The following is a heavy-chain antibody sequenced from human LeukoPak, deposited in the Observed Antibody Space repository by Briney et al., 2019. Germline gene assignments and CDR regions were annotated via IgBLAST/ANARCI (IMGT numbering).Heavy chain of an antibody. J-gene: IGHJ4*02. V-gene: IGHV3-48*03. CDR1: GFTFSSYE. Sequence: GGSLRLSCAASGFTFSSYEMNWVRQAPGKGLEGVSYISSSGSTIYYADSVKGRFTISRDNAKNSLYLQRNSLRAEDTAVYYCAREGGGYSSGWYRYFDYWGQGTLVTVSS. D-gene: IGHD6-19*01. CDR2: ISSSGSTI. CDR3: AREGGGYSSGWYRYFDY.